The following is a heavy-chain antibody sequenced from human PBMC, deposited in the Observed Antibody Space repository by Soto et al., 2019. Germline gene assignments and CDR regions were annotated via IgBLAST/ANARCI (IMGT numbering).Heavy chain of an antibody. J-gene: IGHJ4*02. CDR1: GGSVSSGSYY. D-gene: IGHD5-12*01. CDR2: IYYSGST. V-gene: IGHV4-61*01. Sequence: SETLSLTCTVSGGSVSSGSYYWSWIRQPPGKGLEWIGYIYYSGSTNYNPSLKSRVTISVDTSKNQFSLKLSSVTAADTAVYYCARGSPRWDIVATTFDYWGQGTLVTVSS. CDR3: ARGSPRWDIVATTFDY.